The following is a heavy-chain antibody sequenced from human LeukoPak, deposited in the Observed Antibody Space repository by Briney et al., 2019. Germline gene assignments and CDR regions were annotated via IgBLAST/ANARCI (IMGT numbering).Heavy chain of an antibody. V-gene: IGHV4-4*02. Sequence: SETLSLTCAVSGGSISSSNWWSWVRQPPGKGLEWIGEIYYSGSTYYNPSLKSRVTISVDTSKNQFSLKLSSVTAADTAVYYCARRLVPDYWGQGTLVTVSS. CDR1: GGSISSSNW. CDR3: ARRLVPDY. CDR2: IYYSGST. D-gene: IGHD2-21*01. J-gene: IGHJ4*02.